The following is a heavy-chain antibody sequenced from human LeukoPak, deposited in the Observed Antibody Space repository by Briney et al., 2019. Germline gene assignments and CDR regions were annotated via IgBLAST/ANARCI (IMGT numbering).Heavy chain of an antibody. CDR2: INHSGST. J-gene: IGHJ4*02. V-gene: IGHV4-34*01. Sequence: NPSETLSLTCAVYGGSFSGYYWSWIRQPPGKGLEWIGEINHSGSTNYNPSLKRRVTIPVHTSKKQSSLKLSSVTSADTAVYYCARSNYYDSSGFDYWGQGTLVTVSS. CDR3: ARSNYYDSSGFDY. CDR1: GGSFSGYY. D-gene: IGHD3-22*01.